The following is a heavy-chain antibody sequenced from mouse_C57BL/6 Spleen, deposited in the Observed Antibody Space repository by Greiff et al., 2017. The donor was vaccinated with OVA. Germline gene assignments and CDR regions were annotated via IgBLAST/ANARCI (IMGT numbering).Heavy chain of an antibody. J-gene: IGHJ1*03. V-gene: IGHV1-82*01. Sequence: VQGVESGPELVKPGASVKISCKASGYAFSSSWMNWVKQRPGKGLEWIGRIYPGDGDTNYNGKFKGKATLTADKSSSTAYMQLSSLTSEDSAVYFCARDTTVVVHWYFDVWGTGPRSPSPQ. CDR2: IYPGDGDT. CDR1: GYAFSSSW. CDR3: ARDTTVVVHWYFDV. D-gene: IGHD1-1*01.